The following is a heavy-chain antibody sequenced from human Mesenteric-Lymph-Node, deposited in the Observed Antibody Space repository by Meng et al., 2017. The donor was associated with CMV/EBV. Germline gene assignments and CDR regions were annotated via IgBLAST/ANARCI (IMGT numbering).Heavy chain of an antibody. J-gene: IGHJ6*02. V-gene: IGHV3-30*02. CDR2: IRYDGSYK. CDR1: GFTFSFYA. D-gene: IGHD3-3*01. CDR3: AKDITDFGVAGRGMDV. Sequence: GGSLRLSCAASGFTFSFYAMHWVRQAPGKGLEWVAFIRYDGSYKYYADSVKGRFTISRDNSKNMLYLQMNSLRAEDTAVYYCAKDITDFGVAGRGMDVWGQGITVTVSS.